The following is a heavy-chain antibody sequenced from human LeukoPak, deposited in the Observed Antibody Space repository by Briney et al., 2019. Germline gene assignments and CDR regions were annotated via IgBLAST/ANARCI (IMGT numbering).Heavy chain of an antibody. Sequence: ASVRVSCKASGYTFTGYYMHWVRQAPGQGLEWMGWINPNSGGTNYAQKFQGWVTMTRDTSISTAYMELSRLRSDDTAVYYCARGYYDSLGGNWFDPWGQGTLVTVSS. V-gene: IGHV1-2*04. CDR1: GYTFTGYY. CDR3: ARGYYDSLGGNWFDP. D-gene: IGHD3-22*01. J-gene: IGHJ5*02. CDR2: INPNSGGT.